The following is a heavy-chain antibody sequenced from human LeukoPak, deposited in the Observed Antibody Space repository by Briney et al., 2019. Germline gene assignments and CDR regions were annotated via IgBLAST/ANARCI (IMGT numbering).Heavy chain of an antibody. J-gene: IGHJ4*02. CDR1: GGSFSGYY. Sequence: SETLSLTCAVYGGSFSGYYWSWIRQPPGKGLEWIGYIYYSGSTNYNPSLKSRVTISVDTSKNQFSLKLSSVTAADTAVYYCAREYRYYFDYWGQGTLVTVSS. V-gene: IGHV4-59*01. CDR3: AREYRYYFDY. CDR2: IYYSGST. D-gene: IGHD3-16*02.